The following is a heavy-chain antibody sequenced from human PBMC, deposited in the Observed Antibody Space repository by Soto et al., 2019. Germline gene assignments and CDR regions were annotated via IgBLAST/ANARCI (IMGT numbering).Heavy chain of an antibody. D-gene: IGHD3-3*01. CDR1: GGTFSSYA. CDR3: ARDALYYDFWSGPNRGVYGMDV. Sequence: QVQLVQSGAEVKKPGSSVKVSCKASGGTFSSYAISWVRQAPGQGLEWMGGIIPIFGTANYAQKFQGRVTITADESTSTAYMELSSLRAEDKAVYYCARDALYYDFWSGPNRGVYGMDVWGQGTTVTVSS. J-gene: IGHJ6*02. CDR2: IIPIFGTA. V-gene: IGHV1-69*01.